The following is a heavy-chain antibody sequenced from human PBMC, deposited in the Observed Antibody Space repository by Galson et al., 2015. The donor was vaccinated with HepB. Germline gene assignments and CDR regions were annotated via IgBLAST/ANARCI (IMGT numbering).Heavy chain of an antibody. CDR3: AKDQGQDYVWGSHNY. Sequence: SLRLSCAASGFTFSSYAMGWVRQAPGKGLEWVSAISGSGGSTYYADSVKGRFTISRDNSKNTLYLQMNSLRAEDTAVYYCAKDQGQDYVWGSHNYWGQGTLVTVSS. CDR1: GFTFSSYA. CDR2: ISGSGGST. J-gene: IGHJ4*02. D-gene: IGHD3-16*01. V-gene: IGHV3-23*01.